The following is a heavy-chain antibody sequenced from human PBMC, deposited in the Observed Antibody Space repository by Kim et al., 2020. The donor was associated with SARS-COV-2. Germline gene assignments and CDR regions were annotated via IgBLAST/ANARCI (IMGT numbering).Heavy chain of an antibody. D-gene: IGHD3-10*01. J-gene: IGHJ3*02. Sequence: GGSLRLSCAASGFTFSSYAMHWVRQAPGKGLEWVAVISYDGSNKYYADSVKGRFTISRDNSKNTLYLQMNSLRAEDTAVYYCARDKRLYGDDAFDIWGQGTMVTVSS. CDR2: ISYDGSNK. CDR3: ARDKRLYGDDAFDI. CDR1: GFTFSSYA. V-gene: IGHV3-30*04.